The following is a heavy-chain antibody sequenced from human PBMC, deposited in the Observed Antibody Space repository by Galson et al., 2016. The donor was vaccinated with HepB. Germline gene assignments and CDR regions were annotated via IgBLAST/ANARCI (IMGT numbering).Heavy chain of an antibody. CDR3: VGGAGWLPDY. Sequence: SLRLSCAASGFSFSGLWMNWVRQTPGKGLEWVAIIKQDGSEQKYVDSVKGRFTISRDNAKNSVYLQMNSLRGEDTAAYYCVGGAGWLPDYWGQGTLVTVSS. J-gene: IGHJ4*02. CDR2: IKQDGSEQ. V-gene: IGHV3-7*03. D-gene: IGHD6-19*01. CDR1: GFSFSGLW.